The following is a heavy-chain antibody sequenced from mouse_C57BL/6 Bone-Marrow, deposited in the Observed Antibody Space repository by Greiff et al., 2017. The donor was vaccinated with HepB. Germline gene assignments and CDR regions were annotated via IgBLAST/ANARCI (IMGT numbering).Heavy chain of an antibody. Sequence: EVKLMESGPVLVKPGASVKMSCKASGYTFTDYYMNWVKQSHGKSLEWIGVINPYNGGTSYNQKFKGKATLTVDKSSSTAYMELNSLTSEDSAVYYCARRGYGSSYAGGYWGQGTTLTVSS. CDR1: GYTFTDYY. CDR2: INPYNGGT. J-gene: IGHJ2*01. V-gene: IGHV1-19*01. CDR3: ARRGYGSSYAGGY. D-gene: IGHD1-1*01.